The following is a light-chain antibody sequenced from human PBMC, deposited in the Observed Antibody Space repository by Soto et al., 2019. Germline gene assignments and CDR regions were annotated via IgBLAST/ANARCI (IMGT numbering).Light chain of an antibody. CDR1: QSVSSN. J-gene: IGKJ2*01. V-gene: IGKV3-15*01. Sequence: EIVMTQSPATLSVSPGERATLSCRASQSVSSNLAWYQQKPGQAPRLLIYGASTRATGIPARFSGSGSGTEFTLTISCLQSEDFAFYYCQQYNNWPREYTFGQGTKLEIK. CDR2: GAS. CDR3: QQYNNWPREYT.